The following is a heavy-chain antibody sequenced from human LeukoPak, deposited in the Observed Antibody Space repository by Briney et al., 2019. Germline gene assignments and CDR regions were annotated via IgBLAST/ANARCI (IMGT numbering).Heavy chain of an antibody. Sequence: PGGSLRLSCTASGFTFSFYMMNWVRQAPGKGLELVSSISTSSSHIYYADSLKGRFTVSRDNAKNSLYLQMNNLRAEDTAVYYCARDDNWNDKPFDLWGPGTLVTVSS. CDR3: ARDDNWNDKPFDL. V-gene: IGHV3-21*01. J-gene: IGHJ4*02. D-gene: IGHD1-20*01. CDR1: GFTFSFYM. CDR2: ISTSSSHI.